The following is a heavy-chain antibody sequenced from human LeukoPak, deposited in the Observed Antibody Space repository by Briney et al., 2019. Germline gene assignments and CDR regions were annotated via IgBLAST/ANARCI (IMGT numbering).Heavy chain of an antibody. Sequence: PSQTLSLTCAISGDSVSSNSATWNWIRQSPSRGLEWLGRTYYRSKWYNDYVASVKSRITINPDTSKNQFSLHLNSVTPEDTAVYYCARGSLDYEVLDYYYYMDVWGKGTTVTVSS. J-gene: IGHJ6*03. CDR3: ARGSLDYEVLDYYYYMDV. CDR1: GDSVSSNSAT. V-gene: IGHV6-1*01. D-gene: IGHD4-17*01. CDR2: TYYRSKWYN.